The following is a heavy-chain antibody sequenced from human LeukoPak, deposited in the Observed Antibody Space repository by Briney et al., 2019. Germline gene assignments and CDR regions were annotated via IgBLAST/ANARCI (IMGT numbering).Heavy chain of an antibody. J-gene: IGHJ4*02. D-gene: IGHD5-24*01. CDR3: ARGRRDGYNCEY. V-gene: IGHV4-59*01. CDR1: GGSISSYY. CDR2: IYYSGST. Sequence: SETLSLTCTVSGGSISSYYWSWIRQPPGKGLEWIGYIYYSGSTNYNPSLKSRVTISVDTSKNQFSLKLSSVAAADTAVYYCARGRRDGYNCEYWGQGTLVTVSS.